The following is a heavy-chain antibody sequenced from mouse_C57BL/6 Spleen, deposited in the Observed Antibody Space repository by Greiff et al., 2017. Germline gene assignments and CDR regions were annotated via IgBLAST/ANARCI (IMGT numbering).Heavy chain of an antibody. CDR3: ARESFDYYGSRAWFAY. D-gene: IGHD1-1*01. Sequence: EVQLQQSGPVLVKPGASVKMSCKASGYTFTDYYMNWVKQSHGKSLEWIGVINPYNGGTSYNQKFKGKATLTVDKSSSTAYMELNSLTSEDSAVYYCARESFDYYGSRAWFAYWGQGTLVTVSA. J-gene: IGHJ3*01. CDR1: GYTFTDYY. V-gene: IGHV1-19*01. CDR2: INPYNGGT.